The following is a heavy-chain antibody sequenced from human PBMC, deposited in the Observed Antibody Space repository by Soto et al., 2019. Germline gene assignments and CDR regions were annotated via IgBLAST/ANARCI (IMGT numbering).Heavy chain of an antibody. CDR2: IYYSGNT. Sequence: LSLTGTVSGASMSPYYWSWIRQPPGKGLEWIGYIYYSGNTDSNPSLKSRVTISMDTSKNQFSLKLSSVTAEDTAMYYCARVMSRGISLSMDVWGQGTTVTVSS. J-gene: IGHJ6*02. CDR1: GASMSPYY. V-gene: IGHV4-59*01. CDR3: ARVMSRGISLSMDV. D-gene: IGHD3-16*01.